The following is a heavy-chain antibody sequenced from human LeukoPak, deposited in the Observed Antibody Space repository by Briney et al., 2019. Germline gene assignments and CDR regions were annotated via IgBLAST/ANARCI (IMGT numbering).Heavy chain of an antibody. Sequence: GGSLRLSCAASDLPFSVYWMNWVRQAPGKGLERVANINQDESEKNYVDSVKGRFSISRDNAKNSLYLQMNSLRAEDTAVYYCTKAIRGYSYGYGYWGQGTLVTVSS. CDR1: DLPFSVYW. J-gene: IGHJ4*02. CDR2: INQDESEK. CDR3: TKAIRGYSYGYGY. V-gene: IGHV3-7*03. D-gene: IGHD5-18*01.